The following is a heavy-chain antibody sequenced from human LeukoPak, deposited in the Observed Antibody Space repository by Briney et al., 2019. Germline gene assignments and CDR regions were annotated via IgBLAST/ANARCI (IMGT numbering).Heavy chain of an antibody. CDR1: GFTFSSYA. J-gene: IGHJ5*02. CDR2: ISGSGSGGST. Sequence: PGGSLRLSCAASGFTFSSYAMSWVRKAPGKGLEWVSAISGSGSGGSTYHVDSVKGRFTISRDNSRNTLYLQMNSLRAEDTALYYCAKDFPSGWSTWGQGTLVTVSS. CDR3: AKDFPSGWST. D-gene: IGHD6-19*01. V-gene: IGHV3-23*01.